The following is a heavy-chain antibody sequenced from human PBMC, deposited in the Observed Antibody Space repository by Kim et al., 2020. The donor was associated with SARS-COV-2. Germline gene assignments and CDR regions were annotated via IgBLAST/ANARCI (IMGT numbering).Heavy chain of an antibody. J-gene: IGHJ3*02. Sequence: SETLSLTCAVSGGSISSGGYSWSWIRQPPGKGLEWIGYIYHSGSTYYNPSLKSRVTISVDRSKNQFSLKLSSVTAADTAVYYCARGRGKVSDAFDIWGQGTMVTVSS. V-gene: IGHV4-30-2*01. CDR3: ARGRGKVSDAFDI. D-gene: IGHD3-10*01. CDR1: GGSISSGGYS. CDR2: IYHSGST.